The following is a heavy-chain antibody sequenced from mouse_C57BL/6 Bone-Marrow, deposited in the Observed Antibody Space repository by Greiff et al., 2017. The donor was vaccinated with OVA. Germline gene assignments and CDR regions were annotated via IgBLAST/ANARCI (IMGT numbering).Heavy chain of an antibody. V-gene: IGHV14-4*01. J-gene: IGHJ4*01. CDR1: GFTFTSYC. D-gene: IGHD1-1*01. CDR2: IDPENGDT. CDR3: TTYGSSYTDAMDY. Sequence: VQLQQSGAELVRPGASVKLSCTASGFTFTSYCMHWVKQRPEQGLEWIGWIDPENGDTEYTSKFKGKATLTADTSSNTAYLQLSSLTSEDTAVYYCTTYGSSYTDAMDYWGQGTSVTVSS.